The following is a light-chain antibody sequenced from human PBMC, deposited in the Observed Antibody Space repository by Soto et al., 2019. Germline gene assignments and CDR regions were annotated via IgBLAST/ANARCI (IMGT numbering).Light chain of an antibody. CDR1: SSDVGGYNY. J-gene: IGLJ1*01. CDR3: SSCTSSSTLV. Sequence: QSALTQPASVSGSPGQSITISCTGTSSDVGGYNYVSWYQQYPGKAPKLMIYDVSYRPSGVSDRLSGSRSGNTASLTISGLQAADEADYYCSSCTSSSTLVFGTGTKVTVL. CDR2: DVS. V-gene: IGLV2-14*01.